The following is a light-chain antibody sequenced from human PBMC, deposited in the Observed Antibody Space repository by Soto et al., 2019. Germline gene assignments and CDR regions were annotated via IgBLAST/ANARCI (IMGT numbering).Light chain of an antibody. CDR3: QQSYDMPWT. J-gene: IGKJ1*01. Sequence: DVQMTQSPSSLSASIGDRVTITCRASQSISRWVAWYQQKPGEAPKVLIWDASSLQRGVPSRFSGSGSGTEFTLTISSLQPDDFATYYCQQSYDMPWTFGQGTKV. CDR1: QSISRW. CDR2: DAS. V-gene: IGKV1-5*01.